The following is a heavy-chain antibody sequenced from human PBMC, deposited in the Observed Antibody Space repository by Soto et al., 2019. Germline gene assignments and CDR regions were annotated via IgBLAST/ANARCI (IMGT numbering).Heavy chain of an antibody. Sequence: GGSLRLSCAASGFTFDDYAMHWVRQAPGKGLEWVSGISWNSGSIGYADSVKGRFTISRDNAKNSLYLQMNSLRAEDTALYYCAKDSVVRGVNGFDYWGQGTLVTVSS. CDR2: ISWNSGSI. CDR1: GFTFDDYA. J-gene: IGHJ4*02. D-gene: IGHD3-10*01. V-gene: IGHV3-9*01. CDR3: AKDSVVRGVNGFDY.